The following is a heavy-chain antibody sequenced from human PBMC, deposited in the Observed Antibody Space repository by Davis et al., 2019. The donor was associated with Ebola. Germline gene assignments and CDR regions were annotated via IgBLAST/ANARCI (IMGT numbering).Heavy chain of an antibody. CDR2: ISAGIGHT. CDR3: ARDRGYYGSGGESPTDY. V-gene: IGHV1-3*01. J-gene: IGHJ4*02. D-gene: IGHD3-10*01. Sequence: ASVKVSCKASGYTFTTYDIHWVRQAPGQWLEWMGWISAGIGHTGYSQTFQDRVTITTNTSASTAYMELRSLRSDDTAVYYCARDRGYYGSGGESPTDYWGQGTLVTVSS. CDR1: GYTFTTYD.